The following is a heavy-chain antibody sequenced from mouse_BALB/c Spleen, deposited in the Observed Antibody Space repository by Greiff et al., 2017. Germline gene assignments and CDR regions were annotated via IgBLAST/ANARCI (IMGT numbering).Heavy chain of an antibody. D-gene: IGHD1-2*01. CDR2: ISYSGST. Sequence: EVQLQQSGPSLVKPSQTLSLTCSVTGDSITSGYWNWIRKFPGNKLEYMGYISYSGSTYYNPSLKSRISITRDTSKNKYYLQLNSVTTEDTATYYCARKLITTATYYAMDYWGQGTSVTVSS. V-gene: IGHV3-8*02. J-gene: IGHJ4*01. CDR1: GDSITSGY. CDR3: ARKLITTATYYAMDY.